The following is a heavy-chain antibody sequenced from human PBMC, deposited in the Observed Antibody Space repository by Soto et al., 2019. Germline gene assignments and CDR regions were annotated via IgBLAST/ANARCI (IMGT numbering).Heavy chain of an antibody. Sequence: QVQLVESGGGVVQPGRSLRLSCAASGFTFSSYGMHWVRQAPGKGLERVAVIWYDGSNKYYADSVKGRFTISRDNSKNTLYLQMNSLRAEDTAVYYCAREHDAFDIWGQGTMVTVSS. CDR3: AREHDAFDI. CDR1: GFTFSSYG. V-gene: IGHV3-33*01. CDR2: IWYDGSNK. J-gene: IGHJ3*02.